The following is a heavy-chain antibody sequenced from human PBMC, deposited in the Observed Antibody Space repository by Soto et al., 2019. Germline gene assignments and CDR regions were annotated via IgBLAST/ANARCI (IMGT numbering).Heavy chain of an antibody. CDR3: ASRLPLTTVTTFDY. J-gene: IGHJ4*02. D-gene: IGHD4-17*01. Sequence: ASVKVSCKASGYTFTSYGISWVRQAPGQGLEWMGWISAYNGNTNYAQKLQGRVTMTTDTSTSTAYMELRSLRSDDTAVYYCASRLPLTTVTTFDYWGQGTLVTVSS. CDR1: GYTFTSYG. V-gene: IGHV1-18*01. CDR2: ISAYNGNT.